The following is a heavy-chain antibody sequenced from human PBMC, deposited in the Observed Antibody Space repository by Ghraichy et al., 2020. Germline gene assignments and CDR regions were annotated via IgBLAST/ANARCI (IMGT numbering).Heavy chain of an antibody. Sequence: SETLSLTCADYGASFSDYYWSWIRQPPGKGLEWIAEINYSGRTNYNPSLKSRVTISVDTSRRQFSLELSSVTAADTAMYYCARVQVVIPGVIYYYGLDVWGQGTPVTVSS. V-gene: IGHV4-34*01. CDR3: ARVQVVIPGVIYYYGLDV. CDR2: INYSGRT. J-gene: IGHJ6*02. CDR1: GASFSDYY. D-gene: IGHD2-2*01.